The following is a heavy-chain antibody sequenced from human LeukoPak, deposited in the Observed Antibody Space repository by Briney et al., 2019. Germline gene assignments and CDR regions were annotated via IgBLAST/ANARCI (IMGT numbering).Heavy chain of an antibody. J-gene: IGHJ6*02. Sequence: SETLSLTCTVSGGSISSYYWSWIRQPPGKGLEWIGYIYYSGSTNYNPSLKSRVTISVDTSKNQFSLKLSSVTAADTAVYYCARDRGGYSPNYYGMDVWGQGTTVTVSS. V-gene: IGHV4-59*01. D-gene: IGHD2-15*01. CDR2: IYYSGST. CDR3: ARDRGGYSPNYYGMDV. CDR1: GGSISSYY.